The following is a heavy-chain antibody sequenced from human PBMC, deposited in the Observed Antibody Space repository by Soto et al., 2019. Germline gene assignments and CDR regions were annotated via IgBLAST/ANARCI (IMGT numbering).Heavy chain of an antibody. V-gene: IGHV1-69*02. CDR2: IIPILGIA. CDR1: GGTFSSYT. CDR3: ALALHGPAPQNWFDP. D-gene: IGHD3-10*01. Sequence: QVQLVQSGAEVKKPGSSVKVSCKASGGTFSSYTISWVRQAPGQGLEWMGRIIPILGIANYAQKFQGRVTITAAKSTSTAYMALSSLRSEATAVYYCALALHGPAPQNWFDPWGQGTLVTVSS. J-gene: IGHJ5*02.